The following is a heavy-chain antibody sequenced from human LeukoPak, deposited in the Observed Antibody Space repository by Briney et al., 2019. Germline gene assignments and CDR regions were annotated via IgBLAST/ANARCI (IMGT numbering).Heavy chain of an antibody. Sequence: GASVKVSCKASGYTFSNYAMNWVRQAPGQGLEWMGWINTNTGNPTYAQGSTGRFVFSLDASVSTAYLQIRRLKAEDTAVYYCARVPFVVMGDTGNWFDPWGQGTLVTVSS. V-gene: IGHV7-4-1*01. J-gene: IGHJ5*02. CDR1: GYTFSNYA. CDR2: INTNTGNP. CDR3: ARVPFVVMGDTGNWFDP. D-gene: IGHD2-8*01.